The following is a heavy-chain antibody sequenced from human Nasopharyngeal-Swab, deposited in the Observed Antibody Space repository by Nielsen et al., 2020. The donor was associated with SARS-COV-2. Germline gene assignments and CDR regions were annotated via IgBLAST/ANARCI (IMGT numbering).Heavy chain of an antibody. CDR3: ARFLGYYDSSGYYYFDY. V-gene: IGHV1-69*01. CDR2: IIPIFGTA. Sequence: WVRQAPGQGLEWMGGIIPIFGTANYAQKFQGRVTITADESTSTAYMELSSLRSEDTAVYYCARFLGYYDSSGYYYFDYWGQGTLVTVSS. J-gene: IGHJ4*02. D-gene: IGHD3-22*01.